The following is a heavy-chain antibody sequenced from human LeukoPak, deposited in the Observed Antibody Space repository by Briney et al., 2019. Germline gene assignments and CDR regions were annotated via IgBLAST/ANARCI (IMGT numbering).Heavy chain of an antibody. J-gene: IGHJ6*03. Sequence: SETLSLTCTVSGGSISSYYWSWIRQPPGKGLEWIGYIYYSGSTSYNPSLKSRVTISVDTSKNQFSLKLSSVTAADTAVYYCARGGIVGATGGDYYYYYMDVWGKGTTVTVSS. CDR3: ARGGIVGATGGDYYYYYMDV. CDR1: GGSISSYY. V-gene: IGHV4-59*01. CDR2: IYYSGST. D-gene: IGHD1-26*01.